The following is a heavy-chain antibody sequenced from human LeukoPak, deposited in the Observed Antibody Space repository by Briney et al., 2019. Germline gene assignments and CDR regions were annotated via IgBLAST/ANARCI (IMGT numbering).Heavy chain of an antibody. CDR1: GGTFSSYA. CDR2: IIPILGIA. CDR3: ASGGNPYFDY. D-gene: IGHD4-23*01. V-gene: IGHV1-69*04. J-gene: IGHJ4*02. Sequence: SVKVSCKSSGGTFSSYAIIWVRQAPGQGLEWMGRIIPILGIANYAQKFQGRVPVTADKSTSTAYMELSSLRSEDTAVYYCASGGNPYFDYWGQGTLVTVSS.